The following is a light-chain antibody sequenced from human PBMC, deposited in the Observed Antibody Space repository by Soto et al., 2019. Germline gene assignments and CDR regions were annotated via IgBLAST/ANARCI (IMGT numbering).Light chain of an antibody. Sequence: DIQMTQSPSSLSASVGDRVTIACRASQSISYYLNWYQQKQGRAPRLLIYSTSTLQSGVPSKFSGRASGTDFTLTISSLKPEDFETYYCQQSYSTPWTFGQGTKVDIK. CDR1: QSISYY. CDR2: STS. J-gene: IGKJ1*01. V-gene: IGKV1-39*01. CDR3: QQSYSTPWT.